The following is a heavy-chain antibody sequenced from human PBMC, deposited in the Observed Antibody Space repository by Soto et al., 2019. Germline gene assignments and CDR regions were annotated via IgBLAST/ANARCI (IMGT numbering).Heavy chain of an antibody. CDR1: GFSCSISG. D-gene: IGHD6-6*01. CDR3: ATVRPNSRSFDY. Sequence: GGSLRLSCGASGFSCSISGMSWVGQSSGKGLEWVSTTGGNGRTTYYADSVKGRFTVSRDNSKNTLDLQMSSLRAEDSAVYYGATVRPNSRSFDYWGQGTLVTVSS. CDR2: TGGNGRTT. V-gene: IGHV3-23*01. J-gene: IGHJ4*02.